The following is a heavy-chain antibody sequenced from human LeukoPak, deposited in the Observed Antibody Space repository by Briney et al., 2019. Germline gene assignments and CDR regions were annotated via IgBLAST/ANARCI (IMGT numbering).Heavy chain of an antibody. CDR2: INQGGSDK. V-gene: IGHV3-7*01. J-gene: IGHJ4*02. D-gene: IGHD1-14*01. CDR1: GFTFSGHW. CDR3: TRDRSRAEDD. Sequence: GGSLGLSCAASGFTFSGHWMSWVRQAPGKGLEWVANINQGGSDKYYVDSVKGRFTISRDNANNLLYLQMNSLRGEDTAVYYCTRDRSRAEDDWGQGTLVTVSS.